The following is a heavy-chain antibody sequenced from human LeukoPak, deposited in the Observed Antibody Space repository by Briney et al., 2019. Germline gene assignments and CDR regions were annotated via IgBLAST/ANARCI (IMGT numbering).Heavy chain of an antibody. CDR3: ARGDGYNFFDY. D-gene: IGHD5-24*01. CDR1: GFSVTNNY. Sequence: GGSQRLSCAVSGFSVTNNYMSWVRQAPGKGLEWVSVFYVGGATYYADSVKGRFTISRDNSENTLYLQMKSLRAEDTAVYYCARGDGYNFFDYWGQGTLVTVSS. CDR2: FYVGGAT. V-gene: IGHV3-53*01. J-gene: IGHJ4*02.